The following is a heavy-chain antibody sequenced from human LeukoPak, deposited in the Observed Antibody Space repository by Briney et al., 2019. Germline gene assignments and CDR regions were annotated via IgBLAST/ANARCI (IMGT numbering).Heavy chain of an antibody. CDR1: GGSISSYY. CDR2: IYYSGST. J-gene: IGHJ4*02. V-gene: IGHV4-59*08. D-gene: IGHD5-18*01. CDR3: ARHRGYRANKFDY. Sequence: SETLSLTCTASGGSISSYYWSWIRQPPGKGLEWIGYIYYSGSTNYNPSLKSRVTISVATSKNQFSLKLSSVTAADTAVYYCARHRGYRANKFDYWGQGTLVTVSS.